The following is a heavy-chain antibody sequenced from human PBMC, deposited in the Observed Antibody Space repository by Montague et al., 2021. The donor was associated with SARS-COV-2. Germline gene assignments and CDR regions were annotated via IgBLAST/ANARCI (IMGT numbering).Heavy chain of an antibody. D-gene: IGHD6-13*01. CDR2: IDWDDDK. Sequence: PALVKPTQTLTLTCTFSGFSLSTSGMCVSWIRQPPGKALEWLALIDWDDDKYYSTSLKTRLTISKDTSKNQVVLTMTNMDPVDTATYYCAGSPHSPLGPRNYYYGMDVWGQGTTVTVSS. CDR1: GFSLSTSGMC. J-gene: IGHJ6*02. CDR3: AGSPHSPLGPRNYYYGMDV. V-gene: IGHV2-70*01.